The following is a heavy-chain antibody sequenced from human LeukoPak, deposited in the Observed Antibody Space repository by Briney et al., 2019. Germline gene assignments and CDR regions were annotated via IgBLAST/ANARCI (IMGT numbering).Heavy chain of an antibody. CDR3: ARAGAAALRY. V-gene: IGHV4-34*01. CDR1: GGSFSGYY. Sequence: SETLSLTCAVYGGSFSGYYWSWIRQPPGKGLEWIGEINHSGSTNYNPSLKSRVTISVDTSKNQFSLKLSPVTAADTAVYYCARAGAAALRYWGQGTLVTVSS. CDR2: INHSGST. D-gene: IGHD6-13*01. J-gene: IGHJ4*02.